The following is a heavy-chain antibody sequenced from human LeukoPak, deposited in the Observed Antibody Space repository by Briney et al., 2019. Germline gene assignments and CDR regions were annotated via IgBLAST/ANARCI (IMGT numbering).Heavy chain of an antibody. CDR3: ARVPDYVWGSYPSYYYGMDV. J-gene: IGHJ6*02. V-gene: IGHV1-69*13. CDR1: GCTFTRYA. D-gene: IGHD3-16*01. Sequence: SVKVSCKASGCTFTRYAISWVRQAPGQGLEWMGGIIPIFGTANYAQKFQGRVTITADESTSTAYMELSSLRSEDTAVYYCARVPDYVWGSYPSYYYGMDVWGQGTTVPSP. CDR2: IIPIFGTA.